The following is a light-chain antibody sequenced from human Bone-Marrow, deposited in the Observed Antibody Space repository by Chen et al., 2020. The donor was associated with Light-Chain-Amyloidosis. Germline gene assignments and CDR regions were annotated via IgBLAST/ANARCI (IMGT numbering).Light chain of an antibody. J-gene: IGLJ2*01. CDR3: QSADSSGTYEVI. V-gene: IGLV3-25*03. Sequence: YELTQPPSVSVYPGHTASFTCSGDDCPTKYAYWYQQKPGQAPVLVIHRDTERPSGISERFSGSSSGTTATLTISGVQAEDEADYHCQSADSSGTYEVIFGGGTKLTVL. CDR2: RDT. CDR1: DCPTKY.